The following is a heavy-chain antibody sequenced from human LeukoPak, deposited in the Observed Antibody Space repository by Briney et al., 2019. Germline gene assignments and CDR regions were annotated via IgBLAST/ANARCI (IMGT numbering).Heavy chain of an antibody. Sequence: GGSLRLPCAASGFTFSSYGMHWVRQAPGKGLEWVAFIQFDGNNKYYADSVKGRFTISRDNSRNTLFLQINSLRAEDTAVFYCAKKWSGDYDSSDIIDAFDIWGQGTMVTVSS. CDR3: AKKWSGDYDSSDIIDAFDI. V-gene: IGHV3-30*02. J-gene: IGHJ3*02. CDR1: GFTFSSYG. CDR2: IQFDGNNK. D-gene: IGHD3-22*01.